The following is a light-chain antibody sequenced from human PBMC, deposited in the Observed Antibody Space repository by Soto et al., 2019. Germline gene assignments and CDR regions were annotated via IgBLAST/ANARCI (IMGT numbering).Light chain of an antibody. CDR3: QHYNSYSEA. V-gene: IGKV1-5*03. Sequence: IQMTQSPSTLSASVGDRVTFTCRASQTISTWLAWYQQKPGEAPKLLIYKASTLKSGVPSRFSGSGSGTEFTLTISSLQPDDFATYYCQHYNSYSEAFGQWTKVELK. CDR2: KAS. J-gene: IGKJ1*01. CDR1: QTISTW.